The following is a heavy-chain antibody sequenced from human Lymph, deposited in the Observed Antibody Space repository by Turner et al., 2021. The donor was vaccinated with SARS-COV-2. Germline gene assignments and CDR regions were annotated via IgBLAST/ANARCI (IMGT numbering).Heavy chain of an antibody. CDR2: IYWDDDN. D-gene: IGHD6-19*01. J-gene: IGHJ4*02. CDR3: AHTMAVAGTVDFDY. V-gene: IGHV2-5*02. Sequence: QITLKESGPTLVKPTQTLRLTCTFSGFSLSTGGVGVGWIRQPPGKAREWLSLIYWDDDNRYSPSLKSRLTITKDTSKNQVVLTMTNMDPIDTATYYCAHTMAVAGTVDFDYWGQGTLVTVSS. CDR1: GFSLSTGGVG.